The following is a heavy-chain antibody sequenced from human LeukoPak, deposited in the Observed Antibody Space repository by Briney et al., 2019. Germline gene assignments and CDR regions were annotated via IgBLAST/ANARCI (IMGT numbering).Heavy chain of an antibody. CDR3: AREVMGTVGMRRNWFDP. V-gene: IGHV1-46*01. D-gene: IGHD4-11*01. J-gene: IGHJ5*02. CDR1: GYTFTSYY. CDR2: INPSGGST. Sequence: PGASVKVSCKASGYTFTSYYMHWVRQAPGQGLEWMGIINPSGGSTSYAQKFQGRVTMTRDTSTSTVYMELSSLRSEDTAVYYCAREVMGTVGMRRNWFDPWGQGTLVTVSS.